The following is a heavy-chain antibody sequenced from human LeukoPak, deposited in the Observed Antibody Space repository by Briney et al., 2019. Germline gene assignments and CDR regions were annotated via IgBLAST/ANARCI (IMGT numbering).Heavy chain of an antibody. J-gene: IGHJ4*02. V-gene: IGHV4-59*01. CDR1: GGSISTYY. Sequence: PSETLSLTCTVSGGSISTYYWSWIRQPPGKGLEWIGYVYYSGRTRYNPSLESRLAMSIDTSKNQFSLNLTSVTAADTAMYYCARDYINYIVDHWGQGALVTVSS. CDR2: VYYSGRT. CDR3: ARDYINYIVDH. D-gene: IGHD2-15*01.